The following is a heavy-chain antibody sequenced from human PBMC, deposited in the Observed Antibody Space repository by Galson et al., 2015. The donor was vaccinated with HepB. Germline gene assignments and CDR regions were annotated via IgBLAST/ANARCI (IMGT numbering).Heavy chain of an antibody. D-gene: IGHD4-17*01. V-gene: IGHV3-23*01. CDR1: GFTFRNYA. J-gene: IGHJ5*02. CDR3: AKGLGYGDYRWFDP. CDR2: ISGGAGTT. Sequence: SLRLSCAASGFTFRNYAMNWVRQAPGEGLEWVSAISGGAGTTYNTDSAKGRFTISRDNSKTTLYLQMNSLRVEDTAVYYCAKGLGYGDYRWFDPWGQGTLVTVSS.